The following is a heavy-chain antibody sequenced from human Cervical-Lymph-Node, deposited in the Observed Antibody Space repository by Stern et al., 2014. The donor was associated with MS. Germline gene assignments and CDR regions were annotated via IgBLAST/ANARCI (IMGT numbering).Heavy chain of an antibody. Sequence: VQLVESGPGLVKPSQTLSLTCTVSGGSISSRTYSWSWIRQPAGKGLEWIGHIYYSGSPNYNPPLKGRVPISIDTSKTQFPLQLSSGTAADTALYYCARDRGVGWFDPWGQGTLVTVSS. V-gene: IGHV4-61*02. CDR2: IYYSGSP. D-gene: IGHD1-26*01. CDR1: GGSISSRTYS. J-gene: IGHJ5*02. CDR3: ARDRGVGWFDP.